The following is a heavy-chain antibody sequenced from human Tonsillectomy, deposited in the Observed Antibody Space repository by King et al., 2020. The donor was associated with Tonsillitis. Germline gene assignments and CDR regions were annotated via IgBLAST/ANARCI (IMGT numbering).Heavy chain of an antibody. Sequence: QLVQSGAEVKKPGASVKVSCKASGYTFTGYYMHWVRQAPGQGLEWMGWINPNSGGTNYAQKFQGRVTMTRDTSISTAYMELSRLRSDDTAVYYCARDRDYSGYDSPYYFDYWGQGTLVTVSS. J-gene: IGHJ4*02. V-gene: IGHV1-2*02. CDR3: ARDRDYSGYDSPYYFDY. CDR2: INPNSGGT. CDR1: GYTFTGYY. D-gene: IGHD5-12*01.